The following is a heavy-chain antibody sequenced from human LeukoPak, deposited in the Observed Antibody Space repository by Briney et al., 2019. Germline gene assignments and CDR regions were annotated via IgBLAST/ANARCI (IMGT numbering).Heavy chain of an antibody. Sequence: ASVKVSCKASGYTFTSYGISWVRQAPGQGLEWMGWISAYNGNTNYAQKLQGRVTMTTDTSTSTAYMELRSLRSDDTAVYYCAIGDAVAPAAHSFDYWGQGTLVTVSS. J-gene: IGHJ4*02. CDR3: AIGDAVAPAAHSFDY. V-gene: IGHV1-18*01. CDR2: ISAYNGNT. CDR1: GYTFTSYG. D-gene: IGHD2-2*01.